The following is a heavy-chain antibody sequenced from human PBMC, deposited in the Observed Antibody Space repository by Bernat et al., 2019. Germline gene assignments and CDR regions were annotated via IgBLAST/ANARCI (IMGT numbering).Heavy chain of an antibody. J-gene: IGHJ6*02. V-gene: IGHV3-21*01. CDR1: GFTFSSYS. CDR2: ISSSSSYI. Sequence: EVQLVESGGGLVKPGGSLRLSCAASGFTFSSYSMNWVRQAPGKGLEWVSSISSSSSYIYYAGSVKGRFTISRDNAKNSLYLQMNSLRAEDTTVYYCARDLKQLVGTYYYYGMDVWGQGTTVTVSS. CDR3: ARDLKQLVGTYYYYGMDV. D-gene: IGHD6-6*01.